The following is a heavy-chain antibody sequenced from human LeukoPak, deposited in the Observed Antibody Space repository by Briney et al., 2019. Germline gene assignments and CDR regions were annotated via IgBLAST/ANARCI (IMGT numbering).Heavy chain of an antibody. J-gene: IGHJ4*02. V-gene: IGHV4-4*09. CDR3: ARGGYDPHFDY. Sequence: SETLSLTCTVSGGSISSYYWSWIRQPPGKGLEWIGHIYSSGSTNYNPSLKSRVTMSVDTSKNQFSLKLSSVTAADTAVYYCARGGYDPHFDYWGQGTLVTVSS. CDR2: IYSSGST. D-gene: IGHD5-12*01. CDR1: GGSISSYY.